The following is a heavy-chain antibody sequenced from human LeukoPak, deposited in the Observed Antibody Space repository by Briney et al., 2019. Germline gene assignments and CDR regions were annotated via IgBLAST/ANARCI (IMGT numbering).Heavy chain of an antibody. Sequence: GGSLRLSCAASGFTFSSYAMHWVRQAPGKGLEWVANIKQDGSEKYYVDSVKGRFTISRDNAKNSLYLQMNSLRAEDTAVYYCARDRGGYSYGNGVLGYWGQGTLVTVSS. CDR2: IKQDGSEK. J-gene: IGHJ4*02. D-gene: IGHD5-18*01. CDR3: ARDRGGYSYGNGVLGY. V-gene: IGHV3-7*01. CDR1: GFTFSSYA.